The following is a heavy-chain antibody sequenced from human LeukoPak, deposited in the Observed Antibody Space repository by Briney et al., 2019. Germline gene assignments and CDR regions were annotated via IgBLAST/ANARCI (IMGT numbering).Heavy chain of an antibody. CDR3: ARDGCGGDCYTSDFDY. Sequence: GGSLRLSCAASGFTFSSFGMHWVRQAPGKGLEWVAVISYDGTNAYYADSVKGRFTISRDNSKNTLYLQMNSLRAEDTAVYYCARDGCGGDCYTSDFDYWGQGTLVTVSS. D-gene: IGHD2-21*02. J-gene: IGHJ4*02. CDR2: ISYDGTNA. V-gene: IGHV3-30*03. CDR1: GFTFSSFG.